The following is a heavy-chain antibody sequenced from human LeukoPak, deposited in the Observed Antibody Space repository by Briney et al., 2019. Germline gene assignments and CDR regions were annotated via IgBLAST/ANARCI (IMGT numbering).Heavy chain of an antibody. J-gene: IGHJ4*02. CDR1: GGXVSSYY. Sequence: PSETLSLTCTVSGGXVSSYYWNWIRQPPGKELEWIGFIYSSGSTNYSPSLKSRVTISIDTSKNQFSLRLSSVTAADTAVYYCARVASRSSSSRCFDYWGQGTLVTVSS. D-gene: IGHD6-6*01. CDR3: ARVASRSSSSRCFDY. CDR2: IYSSGST. V-gene: IGHV4-4*08.